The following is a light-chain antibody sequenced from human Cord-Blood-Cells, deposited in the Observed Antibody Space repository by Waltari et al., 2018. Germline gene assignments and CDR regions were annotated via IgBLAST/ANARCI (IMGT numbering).Light chain of an antibody. V-gene: IGLV2-23*01. CDR1: SSDVGSYNL. Sequence: QSALTQPASVSGSPGQSITISCTGTSSDVGSYNLVSCYQQPPGKAPKLMIYEGSKRPSGVSNRFSGSKSGNTDSLTISGLQAEDEADYYCCSYAGSSNVVFGGGTKLTVL. J-gene: IGLJ2*01. CDR3: CSYAGSSNVV. CDR2: EGS.